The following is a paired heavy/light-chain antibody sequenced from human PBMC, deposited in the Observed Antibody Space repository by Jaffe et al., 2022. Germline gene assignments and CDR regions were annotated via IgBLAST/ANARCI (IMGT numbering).Heavy chain of an antibody. D-gene: IGHD5-12*01. CDR2: INPNSGGT. J-gene: IGHJ3*02. CDR1: GYTFSGYY. CDR3: ARPRSERWLQSYDAFDI. Sequence: QVQLVQSGAEVKKPGASVKVSCKASGYTFSGYYMYWVRQAPGQGLEWMAWINPNSGGTKSAQKFQGRVTMTWDTSISTAYMELSRLTSDDTAIYYCARPRSERWLQSYDAFDIWGQGTMVTVSS. V-gene: IGHV1-2*02.
Light chain of an antibody. CDR3: QKYNSAPLT. CDR1: QGISNS. CDR2: AAS. J-gene: IGKJ4*01. Sequence: DIQMTQSPSSLSASVGDRVTITCRASQGISNSLAWYQQKPGKVPKLLIYAASTLQSGVPSRFSGSGSGTDFTLTISSLQPEDVATYYCQKYNSAPLTFGGGTKVEIK. V-gene: IGKV1-27*01.